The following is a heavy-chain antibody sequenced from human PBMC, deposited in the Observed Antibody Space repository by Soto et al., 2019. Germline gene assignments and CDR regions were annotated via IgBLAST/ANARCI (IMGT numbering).Heavy chain of an antibody. CDR3: ARGGDVVLATPPFDH. Sequence: QVQLVQSGAEVKKPGASVKVSCKTSGYTFTNYYMHWVRQAPGQGLEWMGIIKCSGGETTYAQRFVGRGPMTSATSTSSVYRGGSGLGSDDPAGYYCARGGDVVLATPPFDHRRQGTLVTVSS. CDR1: GYTFTNYY. CDR2: IKCSGGET. V-gene: IGHV1-46*03. D-gene: IGHD6-6*01. J-gene: IGHJ5*02.